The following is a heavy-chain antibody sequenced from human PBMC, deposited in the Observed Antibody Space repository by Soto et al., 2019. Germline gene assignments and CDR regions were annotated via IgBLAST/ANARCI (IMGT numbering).Heavy chain of an antibody. CDR2: IYWADDK. Sequence: QITLRESGPTLVNPTQTLTLTCTFSGFSLSTRGVHVGWIRQPPGKALEWLALIYWADDKRYSPSLKNRLTITKDTSKTQVVLTLTNLDPVDTATYYCAQPGNMASAGYYFDYWGQGTLVTVSS. D-gene: IGHD6-13*01. V-gene: IGHV2-5*02. CDR1: GFSLSTRGVH. J-gene: IGHJ4*02. CDR3: AQPGNMASAGYYFDY.